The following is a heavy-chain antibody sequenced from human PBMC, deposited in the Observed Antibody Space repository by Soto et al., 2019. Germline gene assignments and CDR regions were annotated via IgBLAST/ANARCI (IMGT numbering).Heavy chain of an antibody. CDR2: IWYDGSNK. Sequence: GGSLRLSCEASGFTFSSYGMHWVRQAPGKGLEWGAVIWYDGSNKYYVDSFKGRFTISRDNSKNTLYLQMNSLRAEDTAVYYCARAVSQMGTIAAFDIWGQGTMVTVSS. V-gene: IGHV3-33*01. CDR3: ARAVSQMGTIAAFDI. D-gene: IGHD7-27*01. J-gene: IGHJ3*02. CDR1: GFTFSSYG.